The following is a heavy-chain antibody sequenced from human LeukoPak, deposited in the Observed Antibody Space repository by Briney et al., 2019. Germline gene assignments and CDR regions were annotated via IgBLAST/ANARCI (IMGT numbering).Heavy chain of an antibody. CDR1: GYTFTSYG. CDR3: ARRSDDYGGNLAYYYGVDV. D-gene: IGHD4-23*01. V-gene: IGHV1-18*01. CDR2: ISAYNGNT. Sequence: ASVKVSCKASGYTFTSYGISWVRQAPGQGLEWMGWISAYNGNTNYAQKLQGRVTMTTDTSTSTAYMELRSLRSDDTAVYYCARRSDDYGGNLAYYYGVDVWGQGTTVTVSS. J-gene: IGHJ6*02.